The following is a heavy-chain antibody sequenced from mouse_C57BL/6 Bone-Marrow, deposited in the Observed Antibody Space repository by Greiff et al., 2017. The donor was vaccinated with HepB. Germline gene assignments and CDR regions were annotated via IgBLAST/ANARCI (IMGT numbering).Heavy chain of an antibody. CDR2: IDPENGDT. Sequence: VQLQQSGAELVRPGASVKLSCTASGFNIKDDYMHWVKQRPEQGLEWIGWIDPENGDTEYASKFLGKATITADTSANTADLQLSSLTSEDTSVYYCTPIYYGYEGFAYWGQGTLVTVSA. CDR3: TPIYYGYEGFAY. J-gene: IGHJ3*01. V-gene: IGHV14-4*01. D-gene: IGHD2-2*01. CDR1: GFNIKDDY.